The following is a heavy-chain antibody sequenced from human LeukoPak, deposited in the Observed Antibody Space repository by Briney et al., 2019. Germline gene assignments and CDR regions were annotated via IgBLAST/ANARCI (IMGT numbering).Heavy chain of an antibody. CDR3: AREWKKTGAFDY. D-gene: IGHD1-1*01. Sequence: GGSLRLSCGASGFTFSTYWMHWVRQVPGKGLVRVSRINTDGTSTTYADSVKGRFTISRDNAKNTLYLQMSSLRAEDTAVYYCAREWKKTGAFDYWGQGTLVTVSS. V-gene: IGHV3-74*01. J-gene: IGHJ4*02. CDR1: GFTFSTYW. CDR2: INTDGTST.